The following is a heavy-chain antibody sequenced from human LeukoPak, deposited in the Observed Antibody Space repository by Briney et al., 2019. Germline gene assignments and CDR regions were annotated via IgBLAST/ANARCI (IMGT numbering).Heavy chain of an antibody. CDR3: ARHGDHERGYYNFGLDV. CDR2: ISGSRSYT. J-gene: IGHJ6*02. CDR1: GFSISDYY. Sequence: PGGSLRLSCAASGFSISDYYMSWIRQAPGKGLEWVSYISGSRSYTEYSDSVEGRFTISRDDAKNSLYLQMNSLRADDTAVYYCARHGDHERGYYNFGLDVWGQGTTVTVSS. V-gene: IGHV3-11*03. D-gene: IGHD4-17*01.